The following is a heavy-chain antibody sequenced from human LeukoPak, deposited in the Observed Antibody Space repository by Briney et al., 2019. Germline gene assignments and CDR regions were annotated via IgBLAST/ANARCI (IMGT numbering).Heavy chain of an antibody. CDR2: IYSDGST. CDR3: ARGGLEMATIYFDY. V-gene: IGHV3-53*04. CDR1: GFTFSSYE. D-gene: IGHD5-24*01. Sequence: PGGSLRLSCAASGFTFSSYEMNWVRQAPGKGLEWVSLIYSDGSTYYADSVKGRFTISRHNSENTLYLQMNSLRTEDTAVYYCARGGLEMATIYFDYWGQGTLVTVSS. J-gene: IGHJ4*02.